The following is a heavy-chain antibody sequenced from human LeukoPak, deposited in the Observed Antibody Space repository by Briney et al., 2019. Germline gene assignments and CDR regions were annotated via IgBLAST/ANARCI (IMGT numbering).Heavy chain of an antibody. Sequence: PGGSPRLSCAASEFAFSTYNMNWVRQAPGKGLEWVSYISTGSSTTYYADSVKGRFTISRDNVENSLYLQMNSLRAEDTAVYYCAKGFLLAYCGGDCYSAYYGMDVWGQGTTVTVSS. J-gene: IGHJ6*02. CDR2: ISTGSSTT. V-gene: IGHV3-48*01. CDR3: AKGFLLAYCGGDCYSAYYGMDV. D-gene: IGHD2-21*02. CDR1: EFAFSTYN.